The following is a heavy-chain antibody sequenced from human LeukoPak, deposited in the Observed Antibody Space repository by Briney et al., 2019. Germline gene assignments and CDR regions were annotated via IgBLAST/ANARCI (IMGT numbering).Heavy chain of an antibody. Sequence: ASVKVSCKASGYTFTSYGISWVRQAPGQGLEWMGWMNPNSGNTGYAQKFQGRATITRNTSISTAYMELSSLRSEDTAVYYCARGAIQQLAIDYWGQGTLVTVSS. D-gene: IGHD6-13*01. CDR1: GYTFTSYG. CDR2: MNPNSGNT. CDR3: ARGAIQQLAIDY. J-gene: IGHJ4*02. V-gene: IGHV1-8*03.